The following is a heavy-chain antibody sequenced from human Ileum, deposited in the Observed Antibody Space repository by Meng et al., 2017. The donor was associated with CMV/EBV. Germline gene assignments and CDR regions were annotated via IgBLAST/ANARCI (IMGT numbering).Heavy chain of an antibody. V-gene: IGHV1-2*02. J-gene: IGHJ5*02. D-gene: IGHD4-17*01. CDR1: GYSFTGYY. CDR2: INPNSGGP. CDR3: VKENVRGDYDA. Sequence: HVQLVQAGAEVKKPGASLKVSCRASGYSFTGYYIHWVRQAPGQGLEWMGWINPNSGGPHFAPKFLDRVTMTRDTSINTAYMELTSLRSDDTAVYYCVKENVRGDYDAWGQGTLVTVSS.